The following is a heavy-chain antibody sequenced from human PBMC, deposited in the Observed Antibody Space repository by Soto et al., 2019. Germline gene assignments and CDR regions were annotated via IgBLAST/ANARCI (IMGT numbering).Heavy chain of an antibody. CDR3: ARDETYCSSTSCYCDY. V-gene: IGHV1-69*13. CDR1: GGTFSSYR. Sequence: SLKVSCKASGGTFSSYRINWVRQAPGQGLEWVGGIVPIYRTADYAQKFQGRVTITADESARTSYMELRSLRAEDTAVYYCARDETYCSSTSCYCDYWGQGTLVTVSS. J-gene: IGHJ4*02. D-gene: IGHD2-2*01. CDR2: IVPIYRTA.